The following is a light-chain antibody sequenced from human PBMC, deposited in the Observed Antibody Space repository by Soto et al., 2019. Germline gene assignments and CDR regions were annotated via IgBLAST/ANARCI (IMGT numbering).Light chain of an antibody. J-gene: IGLJ1*01. CDR3: CSSAGSITYV. CDR1: SSDVGSYNL. CDR2: EGS. Sequence: QSVLTQPGSVCGSTGQSITISCTGTSSDVGSYNLVSWYQQHPGKAPKLMIYEGSKRPSGVSNRFSGSKSGNTASLTISGLQAEDEADYYCCSSAGSITYVFGTGTKVTVL. V-gene: IGLV2-23*01.